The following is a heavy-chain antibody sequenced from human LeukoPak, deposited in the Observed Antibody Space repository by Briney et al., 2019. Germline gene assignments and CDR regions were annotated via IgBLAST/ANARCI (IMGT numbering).Heavy chain of an antibody. CDR2: INPNTGGT. CDR1: GYTFSGFY. V-gene: IGHV1-2*06. Sequence: ASVKVSCKASGYTFSGFYIHWARQAPGQGLEWMGRINPNTGGTNYAQNFQGRVTMTRDTSINTAYMELSRLRSDDTAVYYCARVPGVAYFDYWGQGTLVTVSS. D-gene: IGHD3-10*01. J-gene: IGHJ4*02. CDR3: ARVPGVAYFDY.